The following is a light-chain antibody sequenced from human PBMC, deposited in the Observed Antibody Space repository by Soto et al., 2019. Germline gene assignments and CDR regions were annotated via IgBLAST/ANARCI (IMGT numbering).Light chain of an antibody. CDR1: QSLLHSNGYNY. CDR2: LGS. CDR3: VQGLQAHGFT. V-gene: IGKV2-28*01. J-gene: IGKJ3*01. Sequence: DLVMTQSPLSLPVTPGEPASISCRSSQSLLHSNGYNYLDWYLQKPGQSPQLLIYLGSNRASGVPDRISGGGSGTDFTLKISRVEAEDVWVYYCVQGLQAHGFTFGPGTKVDIK.